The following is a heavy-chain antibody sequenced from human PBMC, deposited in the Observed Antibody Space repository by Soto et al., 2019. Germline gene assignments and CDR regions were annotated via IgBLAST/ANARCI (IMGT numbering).Heavy chain of an antibody. CDR2: IYWDDDK. D-gene: IGHD7-27*01. J-gene: IGHJ4*02. CDR3: AHSLIPNWGSRGAFDY. CDR1: GFPLSTSGVG. V-gene: IGHV2-5*02. Sequence: KESGPTLVKPTQTLTLTCTFSGFPLSTSGVGVGWIRQPPGKALEWLALIYWDDDKRYSPSLKSRLTITKDTSKNQVVLTMTNMDPVDTATYYCAHSLIPNWGSRGAFDYWGQGTLVTVSS.